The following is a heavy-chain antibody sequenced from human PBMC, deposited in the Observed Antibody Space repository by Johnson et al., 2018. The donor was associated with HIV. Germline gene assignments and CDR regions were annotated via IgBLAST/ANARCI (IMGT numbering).Heavy chain of an antibody. D-gene: IGHD1-26*01. Sequence: VQLVESGGGLVQPGRSLRLSCAASGFTFDDYAMHWVRQAPGKGLEWVSGINWNGGSTGYADSVKGRFTISRDNAKNSLYLQMNSLKTEDTAVYYCTTWTYYGAFDIWGQGTMVTVSS. CDR1: GFTFDDYA. V-gene: IGHV3-9*01. J-gene: IGHJ3*02. CDR2: INWNGGST. CDR3: TTWTYYGAFDI.